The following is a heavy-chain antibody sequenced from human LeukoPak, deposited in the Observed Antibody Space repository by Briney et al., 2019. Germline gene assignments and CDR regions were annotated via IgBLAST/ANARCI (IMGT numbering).Heavy chain of an antibody. CDR2: IYYSGST. Sequence: SETLSLTCTISGGSISSYYWSWIRQPPGKGREWIGYIYYSGSTNYDPSLKSRVTISVDTYKNQFSLKLSSVNAADTAVYYCARVPGIGIVAEMGYGMDVWGQGTTVTVSS. CDR1: GGSISSYY. CDR3: ARVPGIGIVAEMGYGMDV. D-gene: IGHD2-15*01. J-gene: IGHJ6*02. V-gene: IGHV4-59*01.